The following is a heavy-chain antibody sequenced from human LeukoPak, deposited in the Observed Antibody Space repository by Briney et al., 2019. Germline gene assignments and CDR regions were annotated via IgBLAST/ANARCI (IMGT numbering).Heavy chain of an antibody. J-gene: IGHJ3*02. V-gene: IGHV3-33*08. CDR2: IWYDGSNK. CDR1: GFSFSSYA. Sequence: TGGSLRLSCAASGFSFSSYAMHWVRQAPGKGLEWVAVIWYDGSNKYYADSVKGRFTISRDNSKNTLYLQINSLRAEDTAVYYCARTVPEFDAFDIWGQGTMVTVSS. D-gene: IGHD4-17*01. CDR3: ARTVPEFDAFDI.